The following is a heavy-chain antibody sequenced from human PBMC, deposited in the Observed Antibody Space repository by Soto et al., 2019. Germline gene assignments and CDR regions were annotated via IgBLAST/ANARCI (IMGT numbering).Heavy chain of an antibody. CDR3: AKSSVPGSSWSANFDY. J-gene: IGHJ4*02. D-gene: IGHD6-13*01. V-gene: IGHV3-23*01. CDR2: ISGSGGST. CDR1: GFTFSSYA. Sequence: GGSLRLSCAASGFTFSSYAMSWVRQAPGKGLEWVSAISGSGGSTYYADSVKGRFTISRDNSKNTLYLQMNSLRAEDTAVYYCAKSSVPGSSWSANFDYWGQGTLVTVSS.